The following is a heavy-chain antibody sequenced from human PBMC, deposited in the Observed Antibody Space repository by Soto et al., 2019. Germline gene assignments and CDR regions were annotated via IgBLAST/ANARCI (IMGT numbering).Heavy chain of an antibody. J-gene: IGHJ1*01. CDR3: ARDSTTVVTTEYFQH. CDR1: GGTLSSYA. Sequence: SVKVYCRASGGTLSSYAISWVRQAPGQGLEWMGGIIPIFGTANYAQKFQGRVTITADESTSTAYMELSSLRSEDTAVYYCARDSTTVVTTEYFQHWGQGTLVTVSS. V-gene: IGHV1-69*13. CDR2: IIPIFGTA. D-gene: IGHD4-17*01.